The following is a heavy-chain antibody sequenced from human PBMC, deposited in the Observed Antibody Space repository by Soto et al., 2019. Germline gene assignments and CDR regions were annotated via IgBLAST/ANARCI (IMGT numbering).Heavy chain of an antibody. CDR3: ARDRYGDSGFDY. CDR1: GFTVSSNY. Sequence: EVQLVESGGGLIQPRGSLRLSCAASGFTVSSNYMSWVRQAPGKGLEWVSVIYSGGSTYYADSVKGRFTISRDNSKNTLYLQMNSLRAEDTAVYYCARDRYGDSGFDYWCQGTLVTVSS. CDR2: IYSGGST. V-gene: IGHV3-53*01. D-gene: IGHD4-17*01. J-gene: IGHJ4*02.